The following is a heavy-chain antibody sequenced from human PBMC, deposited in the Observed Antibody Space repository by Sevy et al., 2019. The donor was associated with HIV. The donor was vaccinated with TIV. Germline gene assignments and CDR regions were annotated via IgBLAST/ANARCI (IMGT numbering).Heavy chain of an antibody. CDR2: IYYSGST. D-gene: IGHD1-26*01. V-gene: IGHV4-30-4*01. Sequence: TLSLTCTVSGGSISSGDYYWSWIRQLPGKGLEWIGYIYYSGSTYYNPSLKSRVTISVDTSKNQFSLKLSSVTAADTAVYYCARGLDSGSYYPFDYWGQGTLVTVSS. CDR3: ARGLDSGSYYPFDY. CDR1: GGSISSGDYY. J-gene: IGHJ4*02.